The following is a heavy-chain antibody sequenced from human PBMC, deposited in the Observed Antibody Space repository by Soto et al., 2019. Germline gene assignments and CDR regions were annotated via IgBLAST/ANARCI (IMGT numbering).Heavy chain of an antibody. D-gene: IGHD1-1*01. CDR1: GFTFNSYI. CDR2: ISNDGTNK. CDR3: ARTQTTEAYMGDY. Sequence: QEQLVESGGGVVQPGRSLRLSCLASGFTFNSYIMHWVRQAPGKGLEWVAIISNDGTNKYYGDSVKGRFTISRDNSKNTLYMQMNSLRDDDTAVYYCARTQTTEAYMGDYWGQGTLVTVSS. J-gene: IGHJ4*02. V-gene: IGHV3-30-3*01.